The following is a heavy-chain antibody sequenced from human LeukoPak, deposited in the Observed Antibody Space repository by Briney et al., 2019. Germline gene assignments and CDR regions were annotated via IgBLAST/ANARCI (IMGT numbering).Heavy chain of an antibody. CDR2: ISYDGSNK. CDR1: GFTFSSYG. Sequence: GGSLRLSCAASGFTFSSYGMHWVRQAPGKGLEWVAVISYDGSNKYYADSVKGRFTISRDNSKNTLYLQMNSLRAEDTAVYYCAKEGPSSSGYYYLDYWGQGTLVTVSS. J-gene: IGHJ4*02. V-gene: IGHV3-30*18. D-gene: IGHD3-22*01. CDR3: AKEGPSSSGYYYLDY.